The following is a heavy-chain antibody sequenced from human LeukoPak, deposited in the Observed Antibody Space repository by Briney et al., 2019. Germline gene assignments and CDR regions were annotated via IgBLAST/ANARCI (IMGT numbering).Heavy chain of an antibody. V-gene: IGHV1-46*01. CDR1: GYTFTSYY. CDR3: AREPASADTDY. CDR2: INPSGGST. J-gene: IGHJ4*02. D-gene: IGHD6-13*01. Sequence: ASVKVSCKASGYTFTSYYMHWVRQAPGQGLEWMGIINPSGGSTSYAQKFQGRVTMTRDMSTSTDYMELSSLRSEDTAVYYCAREPASADTDYWGQGTLVTVSS.